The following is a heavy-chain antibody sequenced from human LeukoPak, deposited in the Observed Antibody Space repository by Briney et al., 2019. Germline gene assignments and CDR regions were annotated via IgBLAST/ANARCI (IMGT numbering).Heavy chain of an antibody. J-gene: IGHJ4*02. CDR2: ISGSGSFT. CDR1: GFAFSDYY. CDR3: ARDLSWRTGSLDY. Sequence: GGSLRLSCAASGFAFSDYYMIWIRQAPGKGLEWLGYISGSGSFTNYADSVKGRFNISRDNAKESVYLQMNSLRAEDAALYYCARDLSWRTGSLDYWGQGTMVTVSS. D-gene: IGHD3/OR15-3a*01. V-gene: IGHV3-11*05.